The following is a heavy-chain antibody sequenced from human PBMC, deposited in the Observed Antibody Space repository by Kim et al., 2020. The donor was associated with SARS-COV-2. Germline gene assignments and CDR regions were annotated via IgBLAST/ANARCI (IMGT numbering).Heavy chain of an antibody. V-gene: IGHV1-69*01. D-gene: IGHD3-10*01. J-gene: IGHJ4*02. CDR3: ARDGGVRGVIGVFYFDY. Sequence: FQGRVTITADESTSTAYMELSSLRSEDTAVYYCARDGGVRGVIGVFYFDYWGQGTLVTVSS.